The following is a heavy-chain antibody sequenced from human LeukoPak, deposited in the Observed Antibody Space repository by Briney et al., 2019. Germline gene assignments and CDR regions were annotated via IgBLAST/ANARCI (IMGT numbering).Heavy chain of an antibody. V-gene: IGHV4-59*01. D-gene: IGHD1-26*01. J-gene: IGHJ4*02. Sequence: SETLSLTGTVSGGSISSYYWSWIRQPPGKGLEWIGYIYYSGSTNYNPSLKSRVTISVDTSKNQFSLKLSSVTAADTAVYYCASLHSGSYGYWGQGTLVTVSS. CDR3: ASLHSGSYGY. CDR2: IYYSGST. CDR1: GGSISSYY.